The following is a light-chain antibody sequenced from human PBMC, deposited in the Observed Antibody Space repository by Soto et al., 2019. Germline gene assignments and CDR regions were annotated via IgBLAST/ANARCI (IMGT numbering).Light chain of an antibody. CDR1: QDIRSD. CDR3: IQHYSYPRT. V-gene: IGKV1-17*01. Sequence: DIQMTQSPSSLSASVGDRVIIACWASQDIRSDLAWYQHKPGKAPKCLSSFASNLESGVPSRFSGSGSGTGFTLTISSLQPEDFATYYCIQHYSYPRTFGGGTKVEIK. J-gene: IGKJ4*01. CDR2: FAS.